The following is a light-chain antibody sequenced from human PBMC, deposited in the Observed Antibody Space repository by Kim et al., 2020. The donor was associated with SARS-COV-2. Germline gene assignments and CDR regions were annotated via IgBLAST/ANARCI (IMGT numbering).Light chain of an antibody. J-gene: IGKJ1*01. V-gene: IGKV1-9*01. CDR1: QGISSY. Sequence: DIQLTQSPSFLSASVGDRVTITCRASQGISSYLAWYQQKPGKAPKVLIYGASTLQSGVPSRFSGSGSGTEFTLTISSLQPEDFATYYCQHLNRYPPWTFGQGTKVDIK. CDR3: QHLNRYPPWT. CDR2: GAS.